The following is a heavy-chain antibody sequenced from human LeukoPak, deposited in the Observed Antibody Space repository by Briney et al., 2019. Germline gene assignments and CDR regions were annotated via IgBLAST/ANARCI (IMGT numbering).Heavy chain of an antibody. J-gene: IGHJ4*02. V-gene: IGHV3-23*01. CDR3: AKDQAPYGDYGKYYFDY. D-gene: IGHD4-17*01. CDR2: ISGSGGST. Sequence: GGSLRLSCAASGFTISSYSMNWVRQAPGKGLEWISAISGSGGSTYYADSVKGRFTISRDNSKNTLYLQMNSLRAEDTAIYYCAKDQAPYGDYGKYYFDYWGQGTLVTVSS. CDR1: GFTISSYS.